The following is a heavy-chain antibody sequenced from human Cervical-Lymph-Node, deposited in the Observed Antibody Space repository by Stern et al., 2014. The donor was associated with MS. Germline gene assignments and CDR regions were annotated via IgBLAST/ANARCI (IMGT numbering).Heavy chain of an antibody. CDR1: DFSFTGSG. Sequence: QVQLVESGGGVVQPGTSLRLSCAASDFSFTGSGMHWVRQAPGKGLEWVAVISYDGLNDSFGDSVKGRFPNSRDNSKYTLYLQMNSLRAEDTAVYYGAKDLQQWLTSARSLRHYYGMDVWGQGTTVTVSS. J-gene: IGHJ6*02. D-gene: IGHD6-19*01. CDR3: AKDLQQWLTSARSLRHYYGMDV. V-gene: IGHV3-30*18. CDR2: ISYDGLND.